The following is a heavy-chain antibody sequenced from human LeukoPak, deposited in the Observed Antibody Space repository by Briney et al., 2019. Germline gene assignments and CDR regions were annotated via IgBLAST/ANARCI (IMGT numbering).Heavy chain of an antibody. J-gene: IGHJ6*03. D-gene: IGHD2-2*01. CDR3: ARGARYCTSTSCQVRYYMDV. CDR1: GDSVSSKSAA. CDR2: TYYRSKWYN. Sequence: SQTLSLTCAISGDSVSSKSAAWHWIRQSPSRGLEWLGRTYYRSKWYNDYAVSVKSRITINPDTSKNQFSLQLNSVTPEDTAVYYCARGARYCTSTSCQVRYYMDVWGKGTTVTISS. V-gene: IGHV6-1*01.